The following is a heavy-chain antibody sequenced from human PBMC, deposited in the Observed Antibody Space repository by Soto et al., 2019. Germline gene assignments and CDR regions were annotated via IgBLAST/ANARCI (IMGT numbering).Heavy chain of an antibody. V-gene: IGHV3-48*01. CDR3: ARWENWNDYYFYGMDV. D-gene: IGHD1-1*01. CDR2: ISSSGTTI. J-gene: IGHJ6*02. CDR1: TFSFTTYN. Sequence: GSLRLSCAATTFSFTTYNMNWVRQAPGKGLEWISYISSSGTTIYYADSVKGRFTISRDNAKNSLYLQMNSLRADDTAVYYCARWENWNDYYFYGMDVWGQGTTVTVSS.